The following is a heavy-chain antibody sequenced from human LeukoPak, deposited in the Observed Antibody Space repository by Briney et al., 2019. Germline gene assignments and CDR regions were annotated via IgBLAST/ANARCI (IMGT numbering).Heavy chain of an antibody. J-gene: IGHJ4*02. V-gene: IGHV3-23*01. Sequence: GGSLRLTCAASGLTFSSYAMSWVRQAPGKGLKWVSAISGSSGHTYYADSVKGRFTISRDNSKNTLYLQMNSLRAEDTAVYYCAKVGYSSSWYYAYWGQGTLVTVSS. CDR2: ISGSSGHT. CDR1: GLTFSSYA. D-gene: IGHD6-13*01. CDR3: AKVGYSSSWYYAY.